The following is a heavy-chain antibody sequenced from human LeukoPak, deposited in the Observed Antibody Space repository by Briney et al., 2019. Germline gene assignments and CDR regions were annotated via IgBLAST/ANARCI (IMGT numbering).Heavy chain of an antibody. CDR1: GFTFSSYA. Sequence: PGGSLRLSGAASGFTFSSYAMSWVRQAPGKGLEWVSAISGSGGSTYYADSVKGRFTISRDNSKNTLYLQMNSLRAEDTAVYYCAKEGYYDSSGYYHPLDYWGQGTLVTVSS. J-gene: IGHJ4*02. V-gene: IGHV3-23*01. D-gene: IGHD3-22*01. CDR3: AKEGYYDSSGYYHPLDY. CDR2: ISGSGGST.